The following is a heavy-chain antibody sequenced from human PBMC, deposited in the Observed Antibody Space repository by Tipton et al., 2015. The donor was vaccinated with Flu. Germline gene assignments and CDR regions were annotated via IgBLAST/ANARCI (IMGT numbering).Heavy chain of an antibody. CDR1: GGSFSGYY. J-gene: IGHJ5*02. CDR2: INHSGST. Sequence: TLSLTCAVYGGSFSGYYWSWIRQPPGKGLEWIGEINHSGSTNYNPSLKSRVTISVDTSKNQFSLKLSPVTAADTAVYYCARVAWFDPWGQGTLVTVSS. D-gene: IGHD2-15*01. V-gene: IGHV4-34*01. CDR3: ARVAWFDP.